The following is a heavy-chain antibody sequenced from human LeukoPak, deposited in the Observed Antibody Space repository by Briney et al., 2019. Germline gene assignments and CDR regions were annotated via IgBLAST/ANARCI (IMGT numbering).Heavy chain of an antibody. CDR2: IIPIFGTA. CDR1: GGTFSSYA. J-gene: IGHJ1*01. D-gene: IGHD3-22*01. CDR3: ARGQINCDSSGYYYGYFQH. V-gene: IGHV1-69*05. Sequence: SVKVSCKASGGTFSSYAISWVRQAPGQGLEWMGGIIPIFGTANYAQKFQGRVTITTDESTSTAYMELSSLRSEDTAVYYCARGQINCDSSGYYYGYFQHWGQGTLVTVSS.